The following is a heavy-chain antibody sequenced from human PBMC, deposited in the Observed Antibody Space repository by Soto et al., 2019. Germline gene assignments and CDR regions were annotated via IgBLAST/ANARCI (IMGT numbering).Heavy chain of an antibody. Sequence: GGSLRLSCAASGFTFSNAWMSWVRQAPGKGLEWVGRIKSKTDGGTIDYAAPMKGRFTISRDDSKNTLYLQMNSLKTEDTAVYYCTTVPGGSSSSYYYYYYMDVWGKGTTVTVSS. J-gene: IGHJ6*03. CDR1: GFTFSNAW. V-gene: IGHV3-15*01. CDR3: TTVPGGSSSSYYYYYYMDV. D-gene: IGHD6-6*01. CDR2: IKSKTDGGTI.